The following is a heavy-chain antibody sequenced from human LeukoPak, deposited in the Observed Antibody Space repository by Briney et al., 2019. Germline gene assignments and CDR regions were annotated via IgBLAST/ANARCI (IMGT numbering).Heavy chain of an antibody. CDR2: MNPSDNGV. CDR1: GYTFTDHY. D-gene: IGHD6-13*01. J-gene: IGHJ4*02. V-gene: IGHV1-2*02. Sequence: ASVKVSSKTSGYTFTDHYIHWVRQAPGQGLEWMGWMNPSDNGVNYAQKIQGRVAMTRDTSISTAYVEVTRLTSDDTAVYYCTTNAAALDYWGQGTLVTVSS. CDR3: TTNAAALDY.